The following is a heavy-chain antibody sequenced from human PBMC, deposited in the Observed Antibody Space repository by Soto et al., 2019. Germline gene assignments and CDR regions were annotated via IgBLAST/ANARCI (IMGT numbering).Heavy chain of an antibody. CDR3: ARDSRSGYDYHSYGY. J-gene: IGHJ4*01. Sequence: QVQLVQSGAEVKKPGASVKVSCKASGYTFTGYYLHWVRQAPGQGLEWMGWISPNSGGTNYAQQFQGRVTMTRDTSITTAYMDLTRLRSDDTDVYYCARDSRSGYDYHSYGYWGKGTLVPVSS. V-gene: IGHV1-2*02. CDR2: ISPNSGGT. D-gene: IGHD5-12*01. CDR1: GYTFTGYY.